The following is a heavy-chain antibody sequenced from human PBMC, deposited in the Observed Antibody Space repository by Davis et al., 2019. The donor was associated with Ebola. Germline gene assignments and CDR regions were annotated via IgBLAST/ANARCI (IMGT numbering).Heavy chain of an antibody. Sequence: ASVKVSCKASGGTFSSYTISWVRQAPGQGLEWMGWISAYNGNTNYAQNVQGRVTMTTDTSTSTAYMEVGILRSDDTAVYYCARAQFPTTSDHWGQGTLVTVSS. CDR3: ARAQFPTTSDH. CDR1: GGTFSSYT. CDR2: ISAYNGNT. D-gene: IGHD1-1*01. J-gene: IGHJ4*02. V-gene: IGHV1-18*01.